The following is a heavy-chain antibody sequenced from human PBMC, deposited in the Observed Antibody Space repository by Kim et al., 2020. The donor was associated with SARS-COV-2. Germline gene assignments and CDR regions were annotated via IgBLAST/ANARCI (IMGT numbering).Heavy chain of an antibody. Sequence: TEYAASVKGRFTISRDDSKNSLYLQMNSLKTEDTAVYYCARGARTGYFDYWGQGTLVTVSS. V-gene: IGHV3-72*01. J-gene: IGHJ4*02. CDR2: T. CDR3: ARGARTGYFDY.